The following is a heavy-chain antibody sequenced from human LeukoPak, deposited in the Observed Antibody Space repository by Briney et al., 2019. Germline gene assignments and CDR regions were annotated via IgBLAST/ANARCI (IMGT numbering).Heavy chain of an antibody. V-gene: IGHV1-2*02. CDR2: INPNSGVA. CDR1: GYTFTAWY. CDR3: ARALTTVTPDY. J-gene: IGHJ4*02. Sequence: ASVKVSCKASGYTFTAWYRHWVRQAPGQGLEWMGWINPNSGVANFAQEFQGRVTMTRDTSISTAYMELSSLRSDDTAVYYCARALTTVTPDYWGQGTLVTVSS. D-gene: IGHD4-17*01.